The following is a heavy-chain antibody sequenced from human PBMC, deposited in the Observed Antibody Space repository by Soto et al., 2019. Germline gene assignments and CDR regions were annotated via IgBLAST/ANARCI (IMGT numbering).Heavy chain of an antibody. J-gene: IGHJ6*02. CDR1: GFIFSRYD. D-gene: IGHD2-2*01. CDR2: IGESGTPT. CDR3: ARYIPGVRYYGMDV. V-gene: IGHV3-23*01. Sequence: EVQLLESGGGLVQPGGSLRLSCAASGFIFSRYDMKWVRQAPGKGLEWVSLIGESGTPTYYADSVKGRFTISRDNSGNTLFLEMYSLRAEDTAVYYCARYIPGVRYYGMDVWGQGTTVTVSS.